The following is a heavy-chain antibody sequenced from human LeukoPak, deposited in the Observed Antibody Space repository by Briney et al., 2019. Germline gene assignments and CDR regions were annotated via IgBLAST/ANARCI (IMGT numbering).Heavy chain of an antibody. V-gene: IGHV1-2*02. Sequence: ASVKVSCKASGYTFTGYYTHWVRQAPGQGLEWMGWINPNSGGTNYAQKFQGRVTMTRDTSISTAYMELSRLRSDDTAVYYCARVERGNYYDSSGYPPGGKDYWGQGTLVTVSS. CDR3: ARVERGNYYDSSGYPPGGKDY. J-gene: IGHJ4*02. D-gene: IGHD3-22*01. CDR1: GYTFTGYY. CDR2: INPNSGGT.